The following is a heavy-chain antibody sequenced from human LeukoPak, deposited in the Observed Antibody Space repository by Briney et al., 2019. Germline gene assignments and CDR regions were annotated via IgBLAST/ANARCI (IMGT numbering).Heavy chain of an antibody. CDR2: IRYDGSNK. CDR3: ARDFQYYDILTGFGFRLGDYYYYMDV. CDR1: GFTFSSYG. D-gene: IGHD3-9*01. V-gene: IGHV3-30*02. J-gene: IGHJ6*03. Sequence: GSLRLSCAASGFTFSSYGMHLVRQAPGKGLGWVAFIRYDGSNKYYADSVKGRFTISRDNSKNTLYLQMNSLRAEDTAVYYCARDFQYYDILTGFGFRLGDYYYYMDVWGRGTTVTISS.